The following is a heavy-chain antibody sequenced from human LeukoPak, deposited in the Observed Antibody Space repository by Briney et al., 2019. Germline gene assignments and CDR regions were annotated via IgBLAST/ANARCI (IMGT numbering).Heavy chain of an antibody. CDR3: ARGSGYSYGYRVDY. D-gene: IGHD5-18*01. CDR2: MNPNNGDT. CDR1: GYTFTSYE. V-gene: IGHV1-8*02. J-gene: IGHJ4*02. Sequence: ASVKVSCKASGYTFTSYEINWVRQATGQGLEWMGWMNPNNGDTGYAQKFQGRVTMTRDTSTSTVYMELSSLRSEDTAVYYCARGSGYSYGYRVDYWGQGTLVTVSS.